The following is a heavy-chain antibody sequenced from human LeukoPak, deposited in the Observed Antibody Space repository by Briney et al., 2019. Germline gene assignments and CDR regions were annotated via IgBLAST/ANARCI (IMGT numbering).Heavy chain of an antibody. CDR1: SGSISDYY. V-gene: IGHV4-4*07. CDR2: IYYSGST. CDR3: ARHDWSSTSSYYSYYYMDV. Sequence: SETLSLTCTVSSGSISDYYWSWIRQPAGKGLEWIGRIYYSGSTNYNPSLKSRVTMSVDTSENQFSLKLTSVTAADTAVYYCARHDWSSTSSYYSYYYMDVWGKGTTVTVSS. J-gene: IGHJ6*03. D-gene: IGHD2-2*01.